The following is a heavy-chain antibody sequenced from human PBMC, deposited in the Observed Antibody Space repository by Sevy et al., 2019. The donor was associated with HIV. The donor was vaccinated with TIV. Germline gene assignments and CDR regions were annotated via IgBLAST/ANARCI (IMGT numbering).Heavy chain of an antibody. CDR1: GGSFSRSSYY. D-gene: IGHD5-18*01. Sequence: SETLSLTCTVSGGSFSRSSYYWGWIRQPPGKGLEWIGSVYDSGMTYYNPSLKSRVTIFVDTSKNHFSLKVNSVTASDTAVYYCARPRVDTAMVGGWFDPWGQGTLVTVSS. CDR3: ARPRVDTAMVGGWFDP. V-gene: IGHV4-39*01. CDR2: VYDSGMT. J-gene: IGHJ5*02.